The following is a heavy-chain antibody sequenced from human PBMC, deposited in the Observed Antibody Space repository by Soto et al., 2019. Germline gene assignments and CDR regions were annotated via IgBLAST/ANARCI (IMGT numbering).Heavy chain of an antibody. CDR2: THDSGST. D-gene: IGHD1-1*01. Sequence: QVQLQQWGAGLLKPSETLSRICGVYVGSLSGYYWIWIRQSPGRGLEWIRETHDSGSTKYNPSLKSRVAISIDTSKNQFSLRLNSVTAADTAVYYCARHRTGSRGVDLWGQGMMVTVSS. CDR1: VGSLSGYY. V-gene: IGHV4-34*01. CDR3: ARHRTGSRGVDL. J-gene: IGHJ5*02.